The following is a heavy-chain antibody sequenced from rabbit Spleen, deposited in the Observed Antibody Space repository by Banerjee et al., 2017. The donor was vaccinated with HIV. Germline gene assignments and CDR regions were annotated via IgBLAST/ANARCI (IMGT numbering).Heavy chain of an antibody. CDR3: ARSSGWAGIKLDL. D-gene: IGHD4-1*01. V-gene: IGHV1S45*01. J-gene: IGHJ6*01. CDR2: IYIGDGNT. CDR1: GFSFSSSYW. Sequence: QEQLVEYGGDLVQPEGSLTLTCTASGFSFSSSYWICWVRQAPGKGLELIACIYIGDGNTYYASWAKGRFTITKTSSTTVTLQMTSLTAADTATYFCARSSGWAGIKLDLWGPGTLVTVS.